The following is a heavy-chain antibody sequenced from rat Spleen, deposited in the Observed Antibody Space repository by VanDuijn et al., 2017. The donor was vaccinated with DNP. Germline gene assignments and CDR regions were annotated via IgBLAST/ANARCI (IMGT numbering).Heavy chain of an antibody. Sequence: EVQLVESGGGLVQPGRSMKLSCAASGFTFSNYYMAWVRQAPTKGLEWVASISTGGGNTYYRDSVKGRFPISRDNDKSTLYLQMDSLRYEDKATYDGARQSNYGGPSLDYWGQGVMVTVSS. J-gene: IGHJ2*01. V-gene: IGHV5-25*01. CDR1: GFTFSNYY. D-gene: IGHD1-11*01. CDR2: ISTGGGNT. CDR3: ARQSNYGGPSLDY.